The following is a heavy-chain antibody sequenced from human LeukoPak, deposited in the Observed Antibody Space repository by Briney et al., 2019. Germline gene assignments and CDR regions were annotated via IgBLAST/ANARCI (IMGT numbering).Heavy chain of an antibody. CDR2: INTDGSIL. V-gene: IGHV3-74*01. CDR1: GFTFSNYW. D-gene: IGHD3-22*01. CDR3: AKDHYYDSSGYLDY. J-gene: IGHJ4*02. Sequence: GGSLRLSCAASGFTFSNYWMHWVRQAPGKGLVWVSLINTDGSILTYADSVKGRVTISRDNARNTLYLQMNSLRAEDTAVYYCAKDHYYDSSGYLDYWGQGTLVTVSS.